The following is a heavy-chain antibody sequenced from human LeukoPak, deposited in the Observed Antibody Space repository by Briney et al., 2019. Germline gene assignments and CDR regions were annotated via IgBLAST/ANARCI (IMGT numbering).Heavy chain of an antibody. Sequence: SQTLSLTCAISGDSVSSSTATWNWIRQSPSRGLEWLGTTYFRSKRYNDYAVSVKSRITINPDTSKNQFSLQLSSVTPEDTAVYYCAGGWYYYFDYWGQGSLVTVSS. D-gene: IGHD1-14*01. CDR2: TYFRSKRYN. J-gene: IGHJ4*02. V-gene: IGHV6-1*01. CDR1: GDSVSSSTAT. CDR3: AGGWYYYFDY.